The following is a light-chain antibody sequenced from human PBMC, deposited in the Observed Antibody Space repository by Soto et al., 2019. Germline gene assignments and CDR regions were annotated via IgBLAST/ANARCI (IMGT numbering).Light chain of an antibody. CDR2: EVD. CDR3: SSWTSRTTQV. Sequence: QSALTQPASVSGSPRQSITISCTGTSSDVGGYNFVSWYQQYPGKAPKLIIYEVDSRPSGVSNRFSGSKSGNTASLTISGLRAEDEADYYCSSWTSRTTQVLGGGTQLTVL. J-gene: IGLJ3*02. CDR1: SSDVGGYNF. V-gene: IGLV2-14*01.